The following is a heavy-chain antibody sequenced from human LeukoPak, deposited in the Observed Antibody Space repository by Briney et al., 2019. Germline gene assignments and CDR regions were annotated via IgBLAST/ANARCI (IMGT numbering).Heavy chain of an antibody. J-gene: IGHJ3*02. D-gene: IGHD1-20*01. CDR1: GGSTSSYY. CDR3: ARALNWNDPDDAFDI. Sequence: SETLSLTCTVPGGSTSSYYWSWIRQPPGKGLEWIGYIYYSGSTNYNPSLKSRVTISVDTSKNQFSLKLSSVTAADTAVYYCARALNWNDPDDAFDIWGQGTMVTVSS. V-gene: IGHV4-59*01. CDR2: IYYSGST.